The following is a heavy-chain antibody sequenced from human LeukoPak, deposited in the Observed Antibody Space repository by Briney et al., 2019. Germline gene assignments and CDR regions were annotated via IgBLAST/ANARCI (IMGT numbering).Heavy chain of an antibody. CDR1: GGSISISDYY. CDR3: ARGLTRGYTYGGCFDP. D-gene: IGHD5-12*01. CDR2: IYYSGST. J-gene: IGHJ5*02. Sequence: SETLSLTCTVSGGSISISDYYWGWIRQPPGKGLEWIASIYYSGSTCYSPSLKSGVTISVDTSKNQFSLKLRSVTATDTAVYYCARGLTRGYTYGGCFDPWGQGTLVTVSS. V-gene: IGHV4-39*01.